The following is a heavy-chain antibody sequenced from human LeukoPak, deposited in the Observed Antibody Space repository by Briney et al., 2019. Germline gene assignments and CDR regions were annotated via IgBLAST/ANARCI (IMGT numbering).Heavy chain of an antibody. J-gene: IGHJ4*02. Sequence: GGSLRLSCAASGFTVSSNYMSWVRQAPGKGLEWVSVIYSGGSTYYADSVKGRFTISRDNSKNTLYLQMNSLRVEDTAVYYCARDREGYYGSGSYVYWGQGTLVTVSS. CDR3: ARDREGYYGSGSYVY. V-gene: IGHV3-66*02. CDR2: IYSGGST. D-gene: IGHD3-10*01. CDR1: GFTVSSNY.